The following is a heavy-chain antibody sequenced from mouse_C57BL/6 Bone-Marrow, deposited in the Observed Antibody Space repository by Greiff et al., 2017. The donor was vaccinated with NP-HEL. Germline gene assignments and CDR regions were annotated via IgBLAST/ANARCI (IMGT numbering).Heavy chain of an antibody. J-gene: IGHJ4*01. Sequence: QVHVKQSGPGLVQPSQSLSITCTVSGFSLTSYGVHWVRQSPGKGLEWLGVIWRGGSTDYNAAFMSRLSITKDNSKSQVFFKMNSLQADDTAIYYCAKKKGDPYAMDYWGQGTSVTVSS. CDR3: AKKKGDPYAMDY. D-gene: IGHD2-13*01. V-gene: IGHV2-5*01. CDR2: IWRGGST. CDR1: GFSLTSYG.